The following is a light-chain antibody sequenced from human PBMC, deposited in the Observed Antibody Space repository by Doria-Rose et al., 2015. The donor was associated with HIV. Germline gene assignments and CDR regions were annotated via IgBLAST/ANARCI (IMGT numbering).Light chain of an antibody. Sequence: VPLALSPGERATLSCRASQSVSSSLVWSQQKPGQAPRLHIDEAXNXATGIPARFXGRGSGTDFTLTISSLEPEDFAGYYCQQRNNWPPFGGGTKVEI. CDR2: EAX. CDR1: QSVSSS. CDR3: QQRNNWPP. V-gene: IGKV3-11*01. J-gene: IGKJ4*01.